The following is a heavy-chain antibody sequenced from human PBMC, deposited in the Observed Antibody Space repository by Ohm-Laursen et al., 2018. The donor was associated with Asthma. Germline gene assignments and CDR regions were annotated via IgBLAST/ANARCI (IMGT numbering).Heavy chain of an antibody. CDR1: GDSISSGNNY. CDR2: IYYSRIT. V-gene: IGHV4-31*03. J-gene: IGHJ4*02. D-gene: IGHD3-22*01. Sequence: TLSLTCTVSGDSISSGNNYWSWIRQHPGKGLEWVGYIYYSRITYSNPSLRSRVSISVDTSKNQFSLKLSPVTAADTAVYYCARGTFYYESTGYYFFDHWGQGALVTVSS. CDR3: ARGTFYYESTGYYFFDH.